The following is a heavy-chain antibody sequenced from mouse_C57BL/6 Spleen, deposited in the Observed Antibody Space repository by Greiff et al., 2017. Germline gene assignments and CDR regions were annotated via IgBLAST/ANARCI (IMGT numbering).Heavy chain of an antibody. J-gene: IGHJ3*01. Sequence: VQLQQSGAELVRPGASVTLSCKASGYTFTDYEMHWVKQTPVHGLEWIGAIDPETGGTAYNQKFKGKAILTADKSSSTAYMELRSLTSEDSAVYYCTRLDDGYYAPFAYWGQGTLVTVSA. V-gene: IGHV1-15*01. CDR1: GYTFTDYE. CDR2: IDPETGGT. D-gene: IGHD2-3*01. CDR3: TRLDDGYYAPFAY.